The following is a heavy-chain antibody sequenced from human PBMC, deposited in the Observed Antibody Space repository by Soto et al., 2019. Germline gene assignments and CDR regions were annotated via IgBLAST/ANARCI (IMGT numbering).Heavy chain of an antibody. V-gene: IGHV2-26*01. CDR2: IFSNNEK. J-gene: IGHJ6*02. CDR3: ARNFAGHYAMDV. CDR1: GFSLSNTRLG. Sequence: QVTLKESGPVLVKPTETLTLTCTVSGFSLSNTRLGVSWIRQPPGKALEWLAHIFSNNEKSFNTSLKNRLTISQDTSKSQVVLTMTNMDPVDTATYYCARNFAGHYAMDVWCQGTTVTVSS.